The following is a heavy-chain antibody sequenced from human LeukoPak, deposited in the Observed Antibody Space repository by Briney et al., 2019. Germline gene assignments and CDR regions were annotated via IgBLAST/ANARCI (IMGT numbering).Heavy chain of an antibody. CDR3: AKDLADYYDSSGPCDY. CDR1: GFTFSSYW. V-gene: IGHV3-74*01. CDR2: ISSEGSSI. Sequence: GGSLRLSCAASGFTFSSYWMHWVRQAPGKGLVWDSRISSEGSSISYADSVKGRFTISRDNAKNTLYLQMNSLRAEDTAVYYCAKDLADYYDSSGPCDYWGQGTLVTVSS. J-gene: IGHJ4*02. D-gene: IGHD3-22*01.